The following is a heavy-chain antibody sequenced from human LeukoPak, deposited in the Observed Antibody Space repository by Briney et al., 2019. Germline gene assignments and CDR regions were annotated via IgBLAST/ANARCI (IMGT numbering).Heavy chain of an antibody. J-gene: IGHJ3*02. CDR1: GFTFSSYG. D-gene: IGHD3-3*01. Sequence: GGSLRLSCAASGFTFSSYGMHWVRQAPGKGLEWVAVIWYDGSNKYYADSVKGRFTISRDNSKNTLYLQMNSLRAEDTAVYYCAKDTVDYDFWSGYSSFNAFDIWGQGTMVTVSS. CDR2: IWYDGSNK. CDR3: AKDTVDYDFWSGYSSFNAFDI. V-gene: IGHV3-33*06.